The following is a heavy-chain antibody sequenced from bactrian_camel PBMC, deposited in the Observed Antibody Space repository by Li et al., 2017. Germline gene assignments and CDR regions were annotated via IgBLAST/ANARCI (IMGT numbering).Heavy chain of an antibody. CDR1: GFTYSTYC. Sequence: HVQLVESGGGSVQSGGSLRLSCVVSGFTYSTYCMAWFRQAPGKELEGVAAIDNDGSTTYEESVKGRLTISLDNGKNTLYLQMNSLKPEDTALYLCAADRVRCGGWSLPKAAVGYEYRHWGQGTQVTVS. V-gene: IGHV3S26*01. J-gene: IGHJ4*01. D-gene: IGHD5*01. CDR2: IDNDGST. CDR3: AADRVRCGGWSLPKAAVGYEYRH.